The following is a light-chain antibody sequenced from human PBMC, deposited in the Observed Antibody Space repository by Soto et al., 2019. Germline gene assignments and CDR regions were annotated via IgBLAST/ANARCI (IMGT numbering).Light chain of an antibody. CDR1: SSNIGRNT. CDR2: SDN. Sequence: QSLLTQPPSASGTPGQRVTISCSGSSSNIGRNTVNWYQQLPGTAPKLLIYSDNQRPSGVPDRFSVSKSGTSVSLAISGLQSDDEADYYCAAWDDSLNGLVFGGGTKLTVL. CDR3: AAWDDSLNGLV. J-gene: IGLJ2*01. V-gene: IGLV1-44*01.